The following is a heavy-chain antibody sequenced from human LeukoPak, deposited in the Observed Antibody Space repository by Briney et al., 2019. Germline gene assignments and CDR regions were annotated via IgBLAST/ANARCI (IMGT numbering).Heavy chain of an antibody. CDR2: ITGSSTWT. CDR1: GFTFRTYD. CDR3: ARELVSLGTGYFDL. Sequence: GGSLRLSCEASGFTFRTYDMTWVRQAPGKGLEWVSGITGSSTWTYYADSVKGRFTISRDNSKNTLHLQMDSLRAEDTAIYYCARELVSLGTGYFDLWGRGTLVTVSS. V-gene: IGHV3-23*01. J-gene: IGHJ2*01. D-gene: IGHD7-27*01.